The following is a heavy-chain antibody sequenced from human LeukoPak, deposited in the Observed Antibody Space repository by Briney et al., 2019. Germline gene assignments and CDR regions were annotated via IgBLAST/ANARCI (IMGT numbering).Heavy chain of an antibody. CDR3: ARIAVAGSVGYYYYGMDV. CDR1: GFTFSDYY. J-gene: IGHJ6*04. D-gene: IGHD6-19*01. CDR2: ISSSSSYT. Sequence: GGSLRLSCAASGFTFSDYYMSWIRQAPGKGLEWVSYISSSSSYTNYADSVKGRFTISRDNAKNSLYLQMNSLRAEDTAVYYCARIAVAGSVGYYYYGMDVWGKGTTVTVSS. V-gene: IGHV3-11*06.